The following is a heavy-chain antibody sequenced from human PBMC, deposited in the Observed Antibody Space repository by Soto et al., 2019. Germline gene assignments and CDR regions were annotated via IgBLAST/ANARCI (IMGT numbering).Heavy chain of an antibody. Sequence: PGESLKISCKGSGYSFTTYWITWVRQMPGKGLEWMGRIDPSDSDINYSPSFRGHVTISADKPINTAYLQWSSLKASDTAMYYCARLGETYCSGDTCYQSQTFDYYGLDVWGQGTTVTVSS. CDR1: GYSFTTYW. V-gene: IGHV5-10-1*01. CDR3: ARLGETYCSGDTCYQSQTFDYYGLDV. J-gene: IGHJ6*02. CDR2: IDPSDSDI. D-gene: IGHD2-15*01.